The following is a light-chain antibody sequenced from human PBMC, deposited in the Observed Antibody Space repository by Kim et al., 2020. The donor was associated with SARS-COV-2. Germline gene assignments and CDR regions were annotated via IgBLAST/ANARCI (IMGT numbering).Light chain of an antibody. CDR2: GNS. CDR3: QSYDSSLSGSRVV. J-gene: IGLJ2*01. V-gene: IGLV1-40*01. Sequence: VTSACPGSSSNIGAGYDVHWYQQLPGKAPNLLIYGNSNRPSGVPDRFSGSKSGTSASLAITGLQAEDEADYYCQSYDSSLSGSRVVFGGGTKLTVL. CDR1: SSNIGAGYD.